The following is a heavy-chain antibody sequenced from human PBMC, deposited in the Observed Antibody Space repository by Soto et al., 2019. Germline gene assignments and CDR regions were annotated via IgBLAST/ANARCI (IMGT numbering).Heavy chain of an antibody. CDR2: IYSSGST. V-gene: IGHV4-61*01. D-gene: IGHD3-22*01. J-gene: IGHJ5*02. Sequence: SETLSLTCIVSGASVSSGSYYWSWIRQPPGKGLEWIGYIYSSGSTNYNPSLKSRVTMSLDTSKNQFSLKLSSVTAADTAVYYCARSAYYYDSSQGSNWFDPWGRGTLVTVSS. CDR3: ARSAYYYDSSQGSNWFDP. CDR1: GASVSSGSYY.